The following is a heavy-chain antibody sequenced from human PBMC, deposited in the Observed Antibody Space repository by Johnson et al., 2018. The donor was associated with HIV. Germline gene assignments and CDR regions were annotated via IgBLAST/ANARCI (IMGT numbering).Heavy chain of an antibody. V-gene: IGHV3-11*04. CDR1: GFTFSDYY. J-gene: IGHJ3*02. D-gene: IGHD6-6*01. CDR3: ARIIAARIDDAFDI. Sequence: QVQLVESGGGLVKPGGSLRLSCAASGFTFSDYYMSWIRQAPGKGLEWVSYISSSGCTIYYAEHVKGRFTISRDNAKNSLYLQMNSLRAEDTAVYYCARIIAARIDDAFDIWGQGTMVTVSS. CDR2: ISSSGCTI.